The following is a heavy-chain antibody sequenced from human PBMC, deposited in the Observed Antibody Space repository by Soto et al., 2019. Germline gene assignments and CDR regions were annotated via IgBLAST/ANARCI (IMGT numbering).Heavy chain of an antibody. J-gene: IGHJ4*02. D-gene: IGHD6-19*01. V-gene: IGHV3-30*18. CDR1: GFTFSSYG. CDR3: GKDLRVVAVSAPFAY. CDR2: ISYDGSNK. Sequence: QVQLVESGGGVVQPGRSLRLSCAASGFTFSSYGMHWVRQAPGKGLEWVAVISYDGSNKYYADSVKGRFTISRDNSKNSLYLQLNSRRAEDTAVYYCGKDLRVVAVSAPFAYWGQGTLVTVSS.